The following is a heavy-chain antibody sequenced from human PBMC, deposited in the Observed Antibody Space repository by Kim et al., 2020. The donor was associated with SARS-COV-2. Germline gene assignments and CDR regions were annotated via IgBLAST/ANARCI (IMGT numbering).Heavy chain of an antibody. J-gene: IGHJ1*01. CDR3: ARDYCSGGGCYFFLQY. D-gene: IGHD2-15*01. Sequence: SVKGRITIYRDNSKKTLYLQMNSLRAEDTAVFYCARDYCSGGGCYFFLQYWGQGTLVTVSS. V-gene: IGHV3-30*01.